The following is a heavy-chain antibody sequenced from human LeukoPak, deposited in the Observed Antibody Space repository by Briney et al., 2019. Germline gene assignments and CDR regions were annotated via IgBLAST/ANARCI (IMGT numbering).Heavy chain of an antibody. CDR2: ISGGGGST. J-gene: IGHJ6*02. CDR3: AKPVGTTIYYYYGMDV. CDR1: GFTFSSYA. D-gene: IGHD4-23*01. V-gene: IGHV3-23*01. Sequence: PGGSLRLSCAASGFTFSSYAMSWVRQAPGKGLEWVSAISGGGGSTYYADSVKGRFTISRDNSKNTLYLQMNSLRAEDTAVYYCAKPVGTTIYYYYGMDVWGQGTTVTVSS.